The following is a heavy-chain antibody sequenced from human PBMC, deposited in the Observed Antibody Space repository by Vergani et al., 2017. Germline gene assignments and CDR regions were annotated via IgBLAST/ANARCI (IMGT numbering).Heavy chain of an antibody. J-gene: IGHJ6*02. V-gene: IGHV5-51*01. Sequence: EVQLVQSGAEVKKPGESLKISCKGSGYSFTSYWIGWVRQMPGKGLEWMGIIYPGDSDTRYSPSFQGQVTIAADKSISTAYLQWSSLKASDTAMYYCARPXHSSSSWPEDYYYYGMDVWGQGTTVTVSS. D-gene: IGHD6-13*01. CDR2: IYPGDSDT. CDR3: ARPXHSSSSWPEDYYYYGMDV. CDR1: GYSFTSYW.